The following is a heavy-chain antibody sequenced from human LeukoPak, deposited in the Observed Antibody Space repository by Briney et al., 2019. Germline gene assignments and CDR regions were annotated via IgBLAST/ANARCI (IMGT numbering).Heavy chain of an antibody. CDR1: GGSISSSSYY. V-gene: IGHV4-39*07. CDR3: ARNWDYYDSSGYYRDY. Sequence: SETLSLTCTVSGGSISSSSYYWGWIRQPPGKGLEWIGSIYYSGSTYYNPSLKSRVTISVDTSKNQFSLKLSSVTAADTAVYYCARNWDYYDSSGYYRDYWGQGTLVTVSS. D-gene: IGHD3-22*01. J-gene: IGHJ4*02. CDR2: IYYSGST.